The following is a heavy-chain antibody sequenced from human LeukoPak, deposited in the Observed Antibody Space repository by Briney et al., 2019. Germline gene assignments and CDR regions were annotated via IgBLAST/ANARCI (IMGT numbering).Heavy chain of an antibody. V-gene: IGHV3-7*01. D-gene: IGHD2-15*01. CDR3: ARDATVAATRGLVDY. J-gene: IGHJ4*02. CDR1: GFTFSSYW. CDR2: IKQDGSET. Sequence: TGGSLRLSCAASGFTFSSYWMSWVRQAPGKGLEWVANIKQDGSETYNVDSVKGRFAISRDNAKNTLYLQMNSLRAEDTAVYYCARDATVAATRGLVDYWGQGTLVTVSS.